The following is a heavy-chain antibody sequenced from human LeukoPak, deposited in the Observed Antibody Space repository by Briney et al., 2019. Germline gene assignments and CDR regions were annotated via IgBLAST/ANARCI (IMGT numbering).Heavy chain of an antibody. CDR1: GYTFTGYY. V-gene: IGHV1-2*02. J-gene: IGHJ4*02. CDR3: ARDLITIVRGVSSPLPDY. Sequence: ASVKVSCKASGYTFTGYYMHLVRQAPGQGLEWMGWINPNSGGTNYAQKFQGRVTMTRDTSISTAYMELSRLRSDDTAVYYCARDLITIVRGVSSPLPDYWGQGTLVTVSS. D-gene: IGHD3-10*01. CDR2: INPNSGGT.